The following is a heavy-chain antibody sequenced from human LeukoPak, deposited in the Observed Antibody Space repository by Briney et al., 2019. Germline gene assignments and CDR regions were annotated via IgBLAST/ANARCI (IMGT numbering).Heavy chain of an antibody. Sequence: GGSLRLSCAASGFTFNTYSMNWVRQAPGKGLEWVSSITSSNSYIYYADSVKGRFTISRDNAKNSLYLQMNSLRAEDTAVYYCARVDSSGYYSDYWGQGTLVTVSS. CDR3: ARVDSSGYYSDY. V-gene: IGHV3-21*01. CDR1: GFTFNTYS. CDR2: ITSSNSYI. J-gene: IGHJ4*02. D-gene: IGHD3-22*01.